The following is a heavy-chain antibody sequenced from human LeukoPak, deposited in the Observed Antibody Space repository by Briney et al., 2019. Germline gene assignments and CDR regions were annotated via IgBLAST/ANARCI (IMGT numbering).Heavy chain of an antibody. V-gene: IGHV4-30-2*01. CDR2: IYHSGST. Sequence: SQTLSLTCAVSGGSISSGGYSWSWIRQPPGKGLEWIGYIYHSGSTYYNPSLKSRVTISVDRSKNQFSLKLSSVTAADTAVYYCARASYYYDCSGYPARFDPWGQGTLVTVSS. D-gene: IGHD3-22*01. J-gene: IGHJ5*02. CDR1: GGSISSGGYS. CDR3: ARASYYYDCSGYPARFDP.